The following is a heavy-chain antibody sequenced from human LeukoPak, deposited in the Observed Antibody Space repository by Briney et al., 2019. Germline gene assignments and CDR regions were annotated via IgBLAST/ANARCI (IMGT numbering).Heavy chain of an antibody. CDR1: GGSFSSYY. D-gene: IGHD1-20*01. J-gene: IGHJ4*02. Sequence: SETLSLTCAVYGGSFSSYYWSWIRQPAGKGLEWIGRIYTSGSTNYNPSLKSRVTMSVDTSKNQLSLKLSSVTAADTAVYYCARESNWNDRPFDYWGQGTLVTVSS. CDR3: ARESNWNDRPFDY. CDR2: IYTSGST. V-gene: IGHV4-4*07.